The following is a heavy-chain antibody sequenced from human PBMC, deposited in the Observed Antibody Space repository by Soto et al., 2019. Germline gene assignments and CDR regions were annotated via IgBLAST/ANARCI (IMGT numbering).Heavy chain of an antibody. D-gene: IGHD6-19*01. Sequence: GSLRLSCAASGFTFSNYAMSWVRQAPGKGLEWVSSFSGSGGRTYYADSVKGRFTISRDNSESTVDLLMNGLRAEDAAVYYCAKAISRPSVYYFDCWGQGTLVTVSS. CDR1: GFTFSNYA. CDR3: AKAISRPSVYYFDC. CDR2: FSGSGGRT. J-gene: IGHJ4*02. V-gene: IGHV3-23*01.